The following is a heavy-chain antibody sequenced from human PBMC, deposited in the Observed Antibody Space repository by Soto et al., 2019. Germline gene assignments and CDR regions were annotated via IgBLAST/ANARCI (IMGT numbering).Heavy chain of an antibody. D-gene: IGHD3-3*01. CDR2: IIPIFGTA. CDR1: GGTFSSYA. V-gene: IGHV1-69*13. J-gene: IGHJ6*02. CDR3: ARGELVDVLEWSAPGGYYYYGMDV. Sequence: GASVKVSCKASGGTFSSYAISWVRQAPGQGLEWMGGIIPIFGTANYAQKFQGRVTITADESTSTAYMELSSLRSEDTAVYYCARGELVDVLEWSAPGGYYYYGMDVWGQGNTVTVSS.